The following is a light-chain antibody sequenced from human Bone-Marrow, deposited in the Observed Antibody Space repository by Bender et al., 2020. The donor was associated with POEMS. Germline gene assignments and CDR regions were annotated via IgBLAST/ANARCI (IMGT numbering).Light chain of an antibody. V-gene: IGLV2-14*03. Sequence: QSALTQPASVSGSPGQSISISCTGTSSDIAIYDFVSWYQQHPGKAPTLIIFNVSSRPSGGSHRFSGSKSGNTASLTISGLQADDEADYYCSYVGVPWVFGGGTRLSVL. CDR3: SYVGVPWV. CDR1: SSDIAIYDF. CDR2: NVS. J-gene: IGLJ3*02.